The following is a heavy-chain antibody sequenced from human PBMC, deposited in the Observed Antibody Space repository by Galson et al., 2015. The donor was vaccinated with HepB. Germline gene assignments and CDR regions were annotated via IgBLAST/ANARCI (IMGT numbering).Heavy chain of an antibody. J-gene: IGHJ4*02. CDR3: ARDVRYHDSGGYYSEY. V-gene: IGHV3-7*01. CDR2: IRQDGGAI. D-gene: IGHD3-22*01. CDR1: GFTFSNYW. Sequence: SLRLSCAAAGFTFSNYWMTWVRQTPGKGLEWLGNIRQDGGAIYYVDFVKGRFTISRDNAKNSLYLQMNSLGAEDTAVYYCARDVRYHDSGGYYSEYWGQGILVTVAP.